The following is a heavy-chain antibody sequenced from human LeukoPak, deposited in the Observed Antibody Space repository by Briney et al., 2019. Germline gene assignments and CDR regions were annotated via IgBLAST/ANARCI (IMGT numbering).Heavy chain of an antibody. CDR3: ARLGLSVLPMDV. V-gene: IGHV4-39*01. J-gene: IGHJ6*03. D-gene: IGHD3/OR15-3a*01. CDR1: GGSISSSSYY. Sequence: SETLSLTCTVSGGSISSSSYYWGWIRQPPRKGLEWIGSIYYSGSTYYNPSLKSRVTISVDTSKNQFSLKLSSVTAADTAVYYCARLGLSVLPMDVWGKGTTVTVSS. CDR2: IYYSGST.